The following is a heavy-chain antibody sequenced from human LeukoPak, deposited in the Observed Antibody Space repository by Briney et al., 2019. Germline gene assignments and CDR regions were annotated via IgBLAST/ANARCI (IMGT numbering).Heavy chain of an antibody. Sequence: GGSLRLSCAASGFTFNDAWMTWVRQAPGKGLEWVSAMSGSGGTTYYADSVKGRLTISRDNSKNTLYLQMNSLRAEDTAVYYCAKDRLGATLYFDDWGQGTLVTVSS. CDR3: AKDRLGATLYFDD. J-gene: IGHJ4*02. V-gene: IGHV3-23*01. D-gene: IGHD1-26*01. CDR2: MSGSGGTT. CDR1: GFTFNDAW.